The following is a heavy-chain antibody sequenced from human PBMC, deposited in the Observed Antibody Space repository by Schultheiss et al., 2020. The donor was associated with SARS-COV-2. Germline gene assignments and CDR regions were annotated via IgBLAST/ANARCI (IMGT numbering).Heavy chain of an antibody. CDR1: GYTFTSYT. CDR2: SNAGNGNT. D-gene: IGHD3-9*01. Sequence: ASVKVSCKASGYTFTSYTMHWVRQAPGQRLEWMGWSNAGNGNTKYSQEFQGRVTITRDTSASTAYMELRSLRSDDTAVYYCARVKYYDILTGYPNVDYFDYWGQGTLVTVSS. V-gene: IGHV1-3*02. CDR3: ARVKYYDILTGYPNVDYFDY. J-gene: IGHJ4*02.